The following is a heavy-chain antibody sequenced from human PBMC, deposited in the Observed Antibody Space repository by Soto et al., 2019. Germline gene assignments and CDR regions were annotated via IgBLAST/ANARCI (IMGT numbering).Heavy chain of an antibody. CDR2: INHSGST. CDR3: ARGVRKGIVVVPAARTLYNWFDP. CDR1: GCSISSGDYY. Sequence: SETLSLTCTFSGCSISSGDYYLSWIRQPPGKGLEWIGEINHSGSTNYNPSLKSRVTISVDTSKNQFSLKLSSVTAADTAVYYCARGVRKGIVVVPAARTLYNWFDPWGQGTLVTVSS. J-gene: IGHJ5*02. D-gene: IGHD2-2*01. V-gene: IGHV4-39*07.